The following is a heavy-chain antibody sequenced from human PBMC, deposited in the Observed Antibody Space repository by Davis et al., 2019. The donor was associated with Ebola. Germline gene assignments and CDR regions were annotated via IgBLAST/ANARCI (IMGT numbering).Heavy chain of an antibody. CDR3: AREKALELRWDYYYYGMDV. CDR2: IIPIFGTA. J-gene: IGHJ6*04. CDR1: GYTFTSYG. V-gene: IGHV1-69*13. D-gene: IGHD1-7*01. Sequence: AASVKVSCKASGYTFTSYGISWVRQAPGQGLEWMGGIIPIFGTANYAQKFQGRVTITADESTSTAYMELSSLRSDDTAVYYCAREKALELRWDYYYYGMDVWGKGTTVTVSS.